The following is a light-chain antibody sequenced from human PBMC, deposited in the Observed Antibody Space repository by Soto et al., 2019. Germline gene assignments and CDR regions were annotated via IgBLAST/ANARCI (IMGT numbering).Light chain of an antibody. CDR2: DAS. J-gene: IGKJ2*01. V-gene: IGKV3-20*01. CDR1: QSISSY. CDR3: QQSDSSPGT. Sequence: EIVLTQSPGTLSLSPGERATLSCGASQSISSYLAWYQQKPGQAPRLLIYDASSRATGIPDRFSGSGSGTDFSLTITRLEPADFAVYYCQQSDSSPGTFGQGTKLEIK.